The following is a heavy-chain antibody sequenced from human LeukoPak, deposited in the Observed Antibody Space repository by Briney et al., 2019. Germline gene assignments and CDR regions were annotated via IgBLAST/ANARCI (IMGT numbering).Heavy chain of an antibody. D-gene: IGHD4-11*01. Sequence: GGSLRLSCAASGFTFSSYWMSWVRQAPGKGLEWVANIKQDGSEKYYVDSVKGRFTISRDNAKNSLYLQMNSLRAEDTAVYYCVTVTTGYYYYYMDVWGKGTTVTVSS. CDR3: VTVTTGYYYYYMDV. V-gene: IGHV3-7*01. J-gene: IGHJ6*03. CDR1: GFTFSSYW. CDR2: IKQDGSEK.